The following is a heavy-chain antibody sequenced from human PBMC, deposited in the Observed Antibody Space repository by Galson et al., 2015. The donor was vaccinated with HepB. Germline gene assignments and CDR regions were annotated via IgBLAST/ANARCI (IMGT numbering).Heavy chain of an antibody. CDR3: ASSCSGGSCQFDY. CDR1: GFTFSSYA. D-gene: IGHD2-15*01. J-gene: IGHJ4*02. V-gene: IGHV3-30*04. Sequence: SLRLSCAASGFTFSSYAMHWVRQAPGKGLEWVAVISYDGSNKYYADSVKGRFTISRDNSKNTLYLQMNSLRAEDTAVYYCASSCSGGSCQFDYWGQGTLVTVSS. CDR2: ISYDGSNK.